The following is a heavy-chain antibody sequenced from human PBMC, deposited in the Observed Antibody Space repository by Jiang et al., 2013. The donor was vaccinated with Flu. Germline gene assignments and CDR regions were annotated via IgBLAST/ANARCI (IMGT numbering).Heavy chain of an antibody. V-gene: IGHV3-15*01. CDR1: GFTFRSAW. D-gene: IGHD3-3*01. Sequence: VQLVESGGGLVQPGESLRLSCAGSGFTFRSAWMSWVRQAPGKGLEWIGRVKTQSEGATTDYIAPVKGRFIISRDDSKSTVYLQLNSLKIDDTAIYYCVRESGTGPYWGQGAQVTVPS. J-gene: IGHJ4*02. CDR3: VRESGTGPY. CDR2: VKTQSEGATT.